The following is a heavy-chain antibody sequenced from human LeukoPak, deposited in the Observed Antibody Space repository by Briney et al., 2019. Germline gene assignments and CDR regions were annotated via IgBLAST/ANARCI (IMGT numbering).Heavy chain of an antibody. D-gene: IGHD3-10*01. Sequence: GGSLRLSCAASGFTFRSYSMNWVRQAPGKELEWVSSISSSSSYIYYADSVKGRFTISRDNAKNSLYLQMNSLRAEDTAVYYCARDLAPPLRVVRGAYDYWGLGTLVTVSS. J-gene: IGHJ4*02. CDR3: ARDLAPPLRVVRGAYDY. V-gene: IGHV3-21*01. CDR2: ISSSSSYI. CDR1: GFTFRSYS.